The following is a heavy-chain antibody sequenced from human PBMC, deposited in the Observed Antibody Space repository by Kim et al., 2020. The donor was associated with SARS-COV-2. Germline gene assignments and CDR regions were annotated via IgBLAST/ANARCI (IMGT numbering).Heavy chain of an antibody. V-gene: IGHV3-43*02. CDR2: ISGDGGST. CDR1: GFTFDDYA. Sequence: GGSLRLSCAASGFTFDDYAMHWVRQAPGKGLEWVSLISGDGGSTYYADSVKGRFTISRDNSKNSLYLQMNSLRTEDTALYYCAKDMGYCSSTGCYYGNYGMDVWGQGTTVTVSS. CDR3: AKDMGYCSSTGCYYGNYGMDV. J-gene: IGHJ6*01. D-gene: IGHD2-2*01.